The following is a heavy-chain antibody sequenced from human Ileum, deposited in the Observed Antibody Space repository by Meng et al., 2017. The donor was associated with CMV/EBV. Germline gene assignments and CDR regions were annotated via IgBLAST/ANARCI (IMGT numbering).Heavy chain of an antibody. CDR1: GDTISRGGYS. V-gene: IGHV4-39*07. D-gene: IGHD1-26*01. Sequence: GSGRGPVKPAETSSLPCTAAGDTISRGGYSWAWCRQPPGQRLEWIGSIYFSGIADYNPSLKSRVTISLHATHKQFSLRLTSVTAADSAVYFCARDLTNKWFYYWGQGTLVTVSS. CDR2: IYFSGIA. J-gene: IGHJ4*02. CDR3: ARDLTNKWFYY.